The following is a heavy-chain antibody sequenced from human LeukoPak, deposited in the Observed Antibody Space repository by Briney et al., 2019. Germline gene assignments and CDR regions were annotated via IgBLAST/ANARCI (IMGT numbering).Heavy chain of an antibody. CDR1: GFTFSSYA. Sequence: PGGSLRLSCAASGFTFSSYAMHWVRQAPGKGLEWVALISYDGTKKYFADSVKGRFTISRDNSKNTLYLQMNSLRAEDTAVYYCARDSRISRVFYYGMDVWGQGTTVTVSS. CDR2: ISYDGTKK. D-gene: IGHD2/OR15-2a*01. V-gene: IGHV3-30-3*01. CDR3: ARDSRISRVFYYGMDV. J-gene: IGHJ6*02.